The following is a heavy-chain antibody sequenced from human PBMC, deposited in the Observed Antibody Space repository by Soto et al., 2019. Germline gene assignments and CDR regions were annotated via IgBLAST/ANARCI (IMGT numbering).Heavy chain of an antibody. Sequence: PGGSLRLSCAASGFTFSSYAMHWVRQAPGKGLEWVAVIWFDGSKKYYADSVKGRFTISRDNSKHTVYLDMNSLTADDSGVFYCARAHTMMILDRFDPWGHGTLVTVSS. V-gene: IGHV3-33*08. CDR2: IWFDGSKK. CDR1: GFTFSSYA. CDR3: ARAHTMMILDRFDP. D-gene: IGHD3-22*01. J-gene: IGHJ5*02.